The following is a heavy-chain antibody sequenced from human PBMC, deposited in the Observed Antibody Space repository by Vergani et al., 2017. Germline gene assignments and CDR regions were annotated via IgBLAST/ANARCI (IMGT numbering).Heavy chain of an antibody. D-gene: IGHD5-18*01. Sequence: EVQLVESGGGLVKPGGSLRLSCAASGFTFSSYSMNWVRQAPGKGLEWVGFIRSKAYGGTTEYAASVKGRFTISRDDSQSIAYLQMNSLKTEDTAVYYCTRDVVYSYGYDYVDYWGQGTLVTVSS. V-gene: IGHV3-49*04. CDR2: IRSKAYGGTT. CDR3: TRDVVYSYGYDYVDY. CDR1: GFTFSSYS. J-gene: IGHJ4*02.